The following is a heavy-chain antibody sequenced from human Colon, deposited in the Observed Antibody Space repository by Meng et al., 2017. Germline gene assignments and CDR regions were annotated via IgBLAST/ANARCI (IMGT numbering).Heavy chain of an antibody. V-gene: IGHV3-30*01. CDR3: ARNRIAVAPNYYCVMDV. CDR2: ISYDGSNK. D-gene: IGHD6-19*01. Sequence: GESLKISCAASGFTFSSYAMHWVRQAPGKGLEWVTVISYDGSNKYYADSVKGRFTISRDNSKNTLYLQMNSLRAEDTAVYYCARNRIAVAPNYYCVMDVWGQGTTVTVSS. J-gene: IGHJ6*02. CDR1: GFTFSSYA.